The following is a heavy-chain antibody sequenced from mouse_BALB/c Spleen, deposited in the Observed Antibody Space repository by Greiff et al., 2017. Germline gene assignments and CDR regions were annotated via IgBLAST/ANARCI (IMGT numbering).Heavy chain of an antibody. CDR1: GFTFSDYY. D-gene: IGHD2-14*01. J-gene: IGHJ2*01. V-gene: IGHV5-4*02. Sequence: EVKLMESGGGLVKPGGSLKLSCAASGFTFSDYYMYWVRQTPEKRLEWVATISDGGSYTYYPDSVKGRFTISRDNAKNNLYLQMSSLKSEDTAMYYCARGPNYRYYFDYWGQGTTLTVSS. CDR3: ARGPNYRYYFDY. CDR2: ISDGGSYT.